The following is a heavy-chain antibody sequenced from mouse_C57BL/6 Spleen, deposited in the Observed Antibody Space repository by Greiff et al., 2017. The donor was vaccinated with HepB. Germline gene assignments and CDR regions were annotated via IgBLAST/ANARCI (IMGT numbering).Heavy chain of an antibody. Sequence: VQRVESGAELVKPGASVKISCKASGYAFSSYWMNWVKQRPGKGLEWIGQIYPGDGDTNYNGKFKGKATLTADKSSSTAYMQLSSLTSEDSAVYFCARSGDSSGYPAYWGQGTLVTVSA. CDR3: ARSGDSSGYPAY. CDR1: GYAFSSYW. CDR2: IYPGDGDT. J-gene: IGHJ3*01. D-gene: IGHD3-2*02. V-gene: IGHV1-80*01.